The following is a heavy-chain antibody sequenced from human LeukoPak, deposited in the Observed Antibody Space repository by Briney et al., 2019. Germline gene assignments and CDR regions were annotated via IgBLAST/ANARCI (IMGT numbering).Heavy chain of an antibody. Sequence: GGSLRLSCTASGFIFSNFAINWVRQAPGKGLEWVSAISNSGEYTLYADSVKGRFTISRDNSKDTVYLQMNSLRAEDTAVYYCARDMTTATTCYLQHWGQGTLVTVSS. V-gene: IGHV3-23*01. CDR1: GFIFSNFA. CDR3: ARDMTTATTCYLQH. J-gene: IGHJ1*01. D-gene: IGHD4-17*01. CDR2: ISNSGEYT.